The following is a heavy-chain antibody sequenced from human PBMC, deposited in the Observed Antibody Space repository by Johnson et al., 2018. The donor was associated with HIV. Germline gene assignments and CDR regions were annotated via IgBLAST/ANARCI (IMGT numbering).Heavy chain of an antibody. J-gene: IGHJ3*02. V-gene: IGHV3-9*01. CDR1: GFTFDEYA. D-gene: IGHD6-6*01. CDR2: ISWDGDST. Sequence: VQLVESGGGFIQPGRSLRLSCAASGFTFDEYAMHWVRQVPGKGLEWVSGISWDGDSTYYADSVKGRFTISRDNSKNTLYLQRNSLRAEDTAVYYCARRGYSSSGGAFDIWGQGTMVTVSS. CDR3: ARRGYSSSGGAFDI.